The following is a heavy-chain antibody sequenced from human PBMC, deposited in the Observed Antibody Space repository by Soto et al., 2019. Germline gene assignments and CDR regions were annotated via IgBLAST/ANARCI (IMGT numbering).Heavy chain of an antibody. Sequence: SETLSLTWSVSADSISSYFCTWMRQPADKGLEWIGRIYTSGSTNYNPSLRSRGTMALDTSKNQFSLKLSSVTAADTAVYYCARAYCSGGSCYFDYWGQGTLVTVSS. CDR2: IYTSGST. J-gene: IGHJ4*02. V-gene: IGHV4-4*07. CDR3: ARAYCSGGSCYFDY. CDR1: ADSISSYF. D-gene: IGHD2-15*01.